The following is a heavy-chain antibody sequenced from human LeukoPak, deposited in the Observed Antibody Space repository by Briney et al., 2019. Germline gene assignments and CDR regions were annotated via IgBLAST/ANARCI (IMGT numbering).Heavy chain of an antibody. CDR3: ARGGRLYDSSGYYYDGAFDI. CDR2: INHSGST. CDR1: GGSFSGYY. J-gene: IGHJ3*02. Sequence: PETLSLTCAVYGGSFSGYYWSWIRQPPGKGLEWIGEINHSGSTNYNPSLKSRVTISVDTSKNQFSLKLSSVTAADTAVYYCARGGRLYDSSGYYYDGAFDIWGQGTMVTVSS. V-gene: IGHV4-34*01. D-gene: IGHD3-22*01.